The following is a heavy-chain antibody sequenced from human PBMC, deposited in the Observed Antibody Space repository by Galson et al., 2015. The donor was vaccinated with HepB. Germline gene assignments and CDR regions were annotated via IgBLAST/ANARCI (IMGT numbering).Heavy chain of an antibody. J-gene: IGHJ4*02. CDR1: GGTFSSYA. CDR2: ISGYNGNT. V-gene: IGHV1-18*01. CDR3: ARDLSDFWSGFCSDY. D-gene: IGHD3-3*01. Sequence: SVKVSCKASGGTFSSYAISWVRQAPGQGLEWMGWISGYNGNTNYAQKLQGRVTMTTDTSTSTAYMEVRSLRSDDTAVYYCARDLSDFWSGFCSDYWGQGTLVTVSS.